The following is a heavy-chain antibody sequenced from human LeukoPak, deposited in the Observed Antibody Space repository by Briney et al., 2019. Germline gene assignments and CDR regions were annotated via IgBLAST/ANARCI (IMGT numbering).Heavy chain of an antibody. J-gene: IGHJ6*02. CDR1: GGSFSGYY. V-gene: IGHV4-34*01. D-gene: IGHD3-22*01. CDR3: ANYYFDSSGYYGQGSYYYSMDV. CDR2: INHSGST. Sequence: PSETLSLTCAVYGGSFSGYYWSWIRQPPGKGLEWIGEINHSGSTNYNPSLKSRVTISVDTSKNQFSLKLSSVTAADTAVYYCANYYFDSSGYYGQGSYYYSMDVWGQGTTVTVSS.